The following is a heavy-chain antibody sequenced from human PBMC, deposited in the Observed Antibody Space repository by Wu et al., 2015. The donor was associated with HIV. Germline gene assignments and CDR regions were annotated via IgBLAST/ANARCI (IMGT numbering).Heavy chain of an antibody. V-gene: IGHV1-69*05. CDR2: IIPIFGTA. CDR1: GGTFSSYA. D-gene: IGHD3-9*01. Sequence: QVQLVQSGAEVKKPGSSVKVSCKASGGTFSSYAISWVRQAPGQGLEWMGGIIPIFGTANYAQKFQGRVTITTDESTSTAYMELSSLRSEDTAVYYCARSYDILTGYYNDYYYYYGMDVWGQGTTVTVSS. J-gene: IGHJ6*02. CDR3: ARSYDILTGYYNDYYYYYGMDV.